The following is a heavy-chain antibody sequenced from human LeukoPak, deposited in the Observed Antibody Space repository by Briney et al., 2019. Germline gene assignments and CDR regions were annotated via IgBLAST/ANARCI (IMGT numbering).Heavy chain of an antibody. CDR1: GYSLITFW. V-gene: IGHV5-51*01. D-gene: IGHD3-22*01. CDR3: ASYSGYYSADGFDI. J-gene: IGHJ3*02. CDR2: IYFGDSDT. Sequence: GESLKISCQGSGYSLITFWIGWVRQMPGKGLEWMGIIYFGDSDTTYSPSFQGQVTISADKSISTAYLQWSSLKASDTAMYYCASYSGYYSADGFDIWGQGTMVTVSS.